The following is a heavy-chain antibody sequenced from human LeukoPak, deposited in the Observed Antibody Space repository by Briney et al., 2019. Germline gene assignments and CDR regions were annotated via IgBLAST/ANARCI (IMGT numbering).Heavy chain of an antibody. V-gene: IGHV3-23*01. CDR1: GFTFSSYA. J-gene: IGHJ1*01. CDR3: ARDRRAEYCSGGSCYGEYFQH. D-gene: IGHD2-15*01. CDR2: ISGSGGST. Sequence: GGSLRLSCAASGFTFSSYAMSWVRQAPGKGLEWVSAISGSGGSTYYAASVKGRFTISRDNSKNTLYLQMNSLRAEDTAVYYCARDRRAEYCSGGSCYGEYFQHWGQGTLVTVSS.